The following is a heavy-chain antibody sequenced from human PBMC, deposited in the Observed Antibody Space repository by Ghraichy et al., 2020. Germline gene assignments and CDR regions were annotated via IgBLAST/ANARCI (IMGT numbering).Heavy chain of an antibody. D-gene: IGHD2-2*03. Sequence: GGSLRLSCAASGFTFSGSAMHWVRQASGKGLDWVGRIRSKGNNFATEYAASVQGRFTISRDDSKYMVYLQMNSLKTDDTAVYYCTTGPLDRNASPYYFDYWGQGTLVTVSS. J-gene: IGHJ4*02. CDR3: TTGPLDRNASPYYFDY. CDR2: IRSKGNNFAT. V-gene: IGHV3-73*01. CDR1: GFTFSGSA.